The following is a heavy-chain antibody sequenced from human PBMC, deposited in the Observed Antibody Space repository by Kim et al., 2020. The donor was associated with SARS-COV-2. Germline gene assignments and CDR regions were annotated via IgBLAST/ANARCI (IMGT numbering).Heavy chain of an antibody. CDR3: ARQGIYDILTGYYFGWFDP. CDR2: IYPGDSDT. V-gene: IGHV5-51*01. D-gene: IGHD3-9*01. J-gene: IGHJ5*02. Sequence: GESLKISCKGSGYSFTSYWIGWVRQMPGKGLEWMGIIYPGDSDTRYSPSFQGQVTISADKSISTAYLQWSSLKVSDTAMYYCARQGIYDILTGYYFGWFDPWGQGTLVTVSS. CDR1: GYSFTSYW.